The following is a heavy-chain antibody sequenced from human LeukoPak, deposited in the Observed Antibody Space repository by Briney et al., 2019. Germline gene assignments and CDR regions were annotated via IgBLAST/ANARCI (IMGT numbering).Heavy chain of an antibody. CDR1: GGSFSGYY. V-gene: IGHV4-34*01. J-gene: IGHJ6*04. Sequence: PSETLSLTCAVYGGSFSGYYWSWIRQPPGKGLEWIGEINHSGSTNYNPSLKSRVTISVDTSKNQFSLKLSSVTAADTAAYYCARGGSYYGSGSYYNHKPGYGMDVWGKGTTVTVPS. D-gene: IGHD3-10*01. CDR2: INHSGST. CDR3: ARGGSYYGSGSYYNHKPGYGMDV.